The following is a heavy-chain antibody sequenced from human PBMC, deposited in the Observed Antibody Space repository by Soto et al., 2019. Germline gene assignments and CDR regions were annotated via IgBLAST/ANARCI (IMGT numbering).Heavy chain of an antibody. J-gene: IGHJ6*02. CDR1: GYTFTSSA. V-gene: IGHV1-2*04. D-gene: IGHD4-17*01. Sequence: ASVKVSCKASGYTFTSSAISWVRQAPGQGLEWMGWINTDSGNTNYAQKFQGWVTMTRDTSISTAYMELSRLRSDDTAVYYCACTVTGDYYYGMDVWGQGTTVTVSS. CDR3: ACTVTGDYYYGMDV. CDR2: INTDSGNT.